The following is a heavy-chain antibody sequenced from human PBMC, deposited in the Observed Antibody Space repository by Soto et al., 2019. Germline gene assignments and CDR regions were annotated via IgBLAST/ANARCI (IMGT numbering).Heavy chain of an antibody. CDR3: VRATYFSDSSGYTRSFDY. V-gene: IGHV3-72*01. J-gene: IGHJ4*02. CDR2: ARDNAQGYST. Sequence: EVQLVESGGGLVQPGGSLRLSCAGSGFTLSEHYIDWVRQAPGKGLECVGRARDNAQGYSTAYAASVQGRFTTARDESKNSVYVQMNSLKTEDTAVYYCVRATYFSDSSGYTRSFDYWGQGTLVTVSS. CDR1: GFTLSEHY. D-gene: IGHD3-22*01.